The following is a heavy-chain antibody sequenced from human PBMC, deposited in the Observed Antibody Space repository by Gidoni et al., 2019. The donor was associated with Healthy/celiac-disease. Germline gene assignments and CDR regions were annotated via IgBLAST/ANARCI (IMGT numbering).Heavy chain of an antibody. CDR3: TRELAGDPVDY. Sequence: EVQLVESGGGLVKPGRYLRLSCTASGFTLGGYAMSWFRQAPGKGVEWVGFIRSKAYGGTTEYAASVKGRFTISRDDSKSIAYLQMNSLKTEDTAVYYCTRELAGDPVDYWGQGTLVTVSS. D-gene: IGHD2-21*02. V-gene: IGHV3-49*05. CDR1: GFTLGGYA. J-gene: IGHJ4*02. CDR2: IRSKAYGGTT.